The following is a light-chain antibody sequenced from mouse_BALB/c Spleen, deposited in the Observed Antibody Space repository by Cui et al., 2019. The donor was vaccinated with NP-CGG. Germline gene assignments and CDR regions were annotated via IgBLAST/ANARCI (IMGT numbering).Light chain of an antibody. V-gene: IGLV1*01. CDR2: GTN. CDR3: ALWYSNHWV. CDR1: TGAVTTSNY. J-gene: IGLJ1*01. Sequence: QAIVTQKSAITTTPGETVTLTCRSSTGAVTTSNYANWVQEKPDHLFTGLIGGTNNRAPGVPARFSGSLIGDKAALTITGAQTEDEVIYCCALWYSNHWVFGGGTKLTVL.